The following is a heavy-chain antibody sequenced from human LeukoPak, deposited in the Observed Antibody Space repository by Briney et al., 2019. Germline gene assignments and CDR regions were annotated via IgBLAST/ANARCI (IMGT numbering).Heavy chain of an antibody. CDR3: AKGRSSLAKYYFDY. CDR2: ISGSGGST. J-gene: IGHJ4*02. Sequence: GGTLRLSCAASGFTFSSYGMSWVRQAPGKGLEWVSAISGSGGSTYYADSVKGRFTISRDNSKNTLYLQMNSLRAEDTAVYYCAKGRSSLAKYYFDYWGQGTLVTVSS. CDR1: GFTFSSYG. V-gene: IGHV3-23*01. D-gene: IGHD6-13*01.